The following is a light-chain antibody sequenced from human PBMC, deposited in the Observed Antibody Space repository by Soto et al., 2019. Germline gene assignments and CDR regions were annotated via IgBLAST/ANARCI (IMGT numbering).Light chain of an antibody. CDR2: KAS. V-gene: IGKV1-5*03. CDR3: QQYSGSSPWT. CDR1: QSISSW. J-gene: IGKJ1*01. Sequence: DSRMNQSPSTMSASVGDRVTITCRASQSISSWLAWYQQKPGTAPKLLIYKASSLESGVPSRFSGSGSGTEFTLTISSLQPDDFATYYCQQYSGSSPWTFGQGTRVEIK.